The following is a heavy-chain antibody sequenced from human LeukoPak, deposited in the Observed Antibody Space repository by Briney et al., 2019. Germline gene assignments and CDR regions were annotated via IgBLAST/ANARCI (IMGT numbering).Heavy chain of an antibody. CDR3: ARLGIGLLDY. Sequence: SETLSLTCTVSGGSISSTTNYWGWIRQPPGKGLEWTGSIYYSGSTYYNPSLKSRVTISVDTPKNQFSLKLSSVTAADTAVYYCARLGIGLLDYWGQGILVTVSS. D-gene: IGHD6-13*01. CDR2: IYYSGST. J-gene: IGHJ4*02. CDR1: GGSISSTTNY. V-gene: IGHV4-39*01.